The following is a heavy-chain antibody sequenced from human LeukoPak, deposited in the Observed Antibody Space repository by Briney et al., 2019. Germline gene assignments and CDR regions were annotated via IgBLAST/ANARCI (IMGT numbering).Heavy chain of an antibody. V-gene: IGHV4-61*03. CDR3: ARDQGGGSHCDAFDV. CDR2: MYHTGSS. J-gene: IGHJ3*01. Sequence: SGTLSLTCKVSGVSLRSADYYWSWIPHTPEKGLEGLGHMYHTGSSIYHPFLERRVNISLAPSKNDFSLRLSFVTAAETGIYYCARDQGGGSHCDAFDVWGQGTMVTVSS. D-gene: IGHD1-26*01. CDR1: GVSLRSADYY.